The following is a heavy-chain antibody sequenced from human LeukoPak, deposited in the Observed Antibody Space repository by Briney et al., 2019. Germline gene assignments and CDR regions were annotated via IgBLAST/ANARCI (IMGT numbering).Heavy chain of an antibody. CDR1: GYPITAGYY. J-gene: IGHJ6*03. V-gene: IGHV4-28*05. CDR2: IYYSGSI. Sequence: SETLSLTCTVSGYPITAGYYWGWIRQAPGKGLEWIGYIYYSGSIYYNPSLKSRVTMSVDTSKNQFSLKLTSVTAVDTAVYYCARTSNYYYYYMDVWGKGTTVTVSS. CDR3: ARTSNYYYYYMDV.